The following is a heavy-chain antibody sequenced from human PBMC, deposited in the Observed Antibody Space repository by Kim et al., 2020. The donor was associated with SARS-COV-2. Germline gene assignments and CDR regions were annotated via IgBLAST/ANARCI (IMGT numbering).Heavy chain of an antibody. V-gene: IGHV4-30-4*01. CDR2: IYYSGST. CDR1: GGSISRGDYY. J-gene: IGHJ5*02. Sequence: SETLSLTCTVSGGSISRGDYYWSWIRQPPGRGLEWIGHIYYSGSTYYNPSLKSRLTISGDTSANQFSLKLSSLTAADTAVYYCARGGNAYSGYENWFDPWGQGTLVTVSS. CDR3: ARGGNAYSGYENWFDP. D-gene: IGHD5-12*01.